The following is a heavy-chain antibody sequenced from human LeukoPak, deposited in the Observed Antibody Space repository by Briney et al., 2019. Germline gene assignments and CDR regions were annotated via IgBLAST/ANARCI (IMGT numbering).Heavy chain of an antibody. V-gene: IGHV3-30-3*01. CDR2: ISYDGSNK. CDR3: ARASRSSTSRTDYYYYYGMDV. J-gene: IGHJ6*02. CDR1: GFTFSSYA. D-gene: IGHD2-2*01. Sequence: GRSLRPSCAASGFTFSSYAMHWVRQAPGKGLEWVAVISYDGSNKYYADSVKGRFTISRDNSKNTLYLQMNSLRAEDTAVYYCARASRSSTSRTDYYYYYGMDVWGQGTTVTVSS.